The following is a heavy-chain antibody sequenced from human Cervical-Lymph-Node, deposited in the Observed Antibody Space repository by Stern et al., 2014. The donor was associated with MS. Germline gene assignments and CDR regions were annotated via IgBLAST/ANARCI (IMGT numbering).Heavy chain of an antibody. V-gene: IGHV4-31*03. CDR1: GASISTVGYY. D-gene: IGHD3-16*01. CDR2: ISYIGST. J-gene: IGHJ4*02. CDR3: ARSDRLWGSFDY. Sequence: QVQLQESGPGLVKPSQTLSLTCTVSGASISTVGYYRSWIRQHPGKGLEWIAYISYIGSTSYNPSLKSRVYISADTSKNQFSLNLTSVTAADTALYYCARSDRLWGSFDYWGQGTLVAVSS.